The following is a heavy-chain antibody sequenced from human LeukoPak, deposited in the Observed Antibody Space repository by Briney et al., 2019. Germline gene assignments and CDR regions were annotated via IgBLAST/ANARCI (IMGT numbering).Heavy chain of an antibody. Sequence: GESLKIPCKGSGYSFTSYWIGWVRQMPGKGLEWMGIIYPGDSDTRYSPSFQGQVTISADKSISTAYLQWSSLKASDTAMYYCARVGRYSSSPLVGFDYWGQGTLVTVSS. V-gene: IGHV5-51*01. J-gene: IGHJ4*02. CDR3: ARVGRYSSSPLVGFDY. CDR2: IYPGDSDT. CDR1: GYSFTSYW. D-gene: IGHD6-6*01.